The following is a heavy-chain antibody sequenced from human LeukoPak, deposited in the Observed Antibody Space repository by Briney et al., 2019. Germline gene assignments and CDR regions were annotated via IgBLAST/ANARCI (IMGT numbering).Heavy chain of an antibody. CDR1: GYSISSGYY. CDR2: IYHSGRT. D-gene: IGHD6-13*01. CDR3: ARDYAAAGTYFDY. J-gene: IGHJ4*02. Sequence: SETLSLTCTVSGYSISSGYYWGWIRQPPGKGLEWIGSIYHSGRTFYNPSLKSRVTISVDTSKNQFSLKLTSVTAADTAVYYCARDYAAAGTYFDYWGQGTLVTVSS. V-gene: IGHV4-38-2*02.